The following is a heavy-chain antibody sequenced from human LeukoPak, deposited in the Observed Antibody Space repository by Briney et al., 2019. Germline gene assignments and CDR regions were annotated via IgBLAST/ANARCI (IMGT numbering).Heavy chain of an antibody. CDR2: ISYDGSNK. CDR1: GFTFSSYG. CDR3: AKALITGHTWHAFDI. Sequence: GRSLRLSCAASGFTFSSYGMHWVRQAPGKGLEWVAVISYDGSNKYYADCVKGRFTISRDNSKNTLYLQMNSLRAEDTAVYYCAKALITGHTWHAFDIWGQGTMVTVRS. D-gene: IGHD3-22*01. V-gene: IGHV3-30*18. J-gene: IGHJ3*02.